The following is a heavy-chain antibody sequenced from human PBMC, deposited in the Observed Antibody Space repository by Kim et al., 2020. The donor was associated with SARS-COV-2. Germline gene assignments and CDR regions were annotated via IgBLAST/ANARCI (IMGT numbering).Heavy chain of an antibody. D-gene: IGHD6-19*01. CDR1: GFTFSNYG. Sequence: GGSLRLSCAASGFTFSNYGMHWVRQTPGKGLEWVAVISYDGNDQYYADSVKDRFTISRDNSKNTLFLQMHNLRTEDTAVYYCAKATGILVTGKDYWGQGT. V-gene: IGHV3-30*18. CDR2: ISYDGNDQ. J-gene: IGHJ4*02. CDR3: AKATGILVTGKDY.